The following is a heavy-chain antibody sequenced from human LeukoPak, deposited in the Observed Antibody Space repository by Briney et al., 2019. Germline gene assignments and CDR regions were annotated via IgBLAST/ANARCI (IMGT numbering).Heavy chain of an antibody. CDR2: ISADAVDT. CDR1: GFTFSNHA. J-gene: IGHJ5*02. V-gene: IGHV3-23*01. D-gene: IGHD2-8*02. CDR3: AKDVWWSVS. Sequence: GGSQRLSCVASGFTFSNHAMTWVRQAPGKGLEWVSAISADAVDTFYAPSVKGRFTISRDNSKNTMYPQINSLRAEDTAIYYCAKDVWWSVSWGQGTLVTVSS.